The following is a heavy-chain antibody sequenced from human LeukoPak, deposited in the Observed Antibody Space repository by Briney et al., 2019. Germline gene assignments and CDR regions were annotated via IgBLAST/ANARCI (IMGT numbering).Heavy chain of an antibody. D-gene: IGHD2-15*01. CDR3: VKDQSGGWAFAY. CDR2: ISGKGDTT. CDR1: GFTFNIHT. Sequence: GGSLRLSCSASGFTFNIHTMHWVRQAPGKGLEYVSSISGKGDTTYYADSVKGTFTISRDNSKNTLNLQMSSLRPEDTAVYYCVKDQSGGWAFAYWGRGTLVTVPA. V-gene: IGHV3-64D*09. J-gene: IGHJ4*02.